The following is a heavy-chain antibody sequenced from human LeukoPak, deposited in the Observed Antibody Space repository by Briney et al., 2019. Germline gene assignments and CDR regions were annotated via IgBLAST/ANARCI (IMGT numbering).Heavy chain of an antibody. J-gene: IGHJ3*02. V-gene: IGHV3-53*01. CDR3: ARATNGRFDI. CDR2: IYSIGST. Sequence: PGGSLRLSCAASGFTVSSNYMSWVRQAPGKGLEWVSVIYSIGSTFYADSVKGRFTISRDNAKSSLWLQMNSLRAEDTAVYYCARATNGRFDIWGQGTMVTVSS. D-gene: IGHD2-8*01. CDR1: GFTVSSNY.